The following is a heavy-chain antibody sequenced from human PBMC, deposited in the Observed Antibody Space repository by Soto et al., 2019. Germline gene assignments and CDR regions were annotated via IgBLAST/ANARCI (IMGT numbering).Heavy chain of an antibody. Sequence: GASVKVSCKASGYTFTSYDINWVRQATGQGLEWMGWMNPNSGKTGYAQKFQGRDNMNRNTSISTAYMELSSLRFEDTAVYYCARVRKSSSVFGMDVWGQGTTVTVSS. J-gene: IGHJ6*02. CDR1: GYTFTSYD. V-gene: IGHV1-8*01. CDR3: ARVRKSSSVFGMDV. CDR2: MNPNSGKT. D-gene: IGHD6-6*01.